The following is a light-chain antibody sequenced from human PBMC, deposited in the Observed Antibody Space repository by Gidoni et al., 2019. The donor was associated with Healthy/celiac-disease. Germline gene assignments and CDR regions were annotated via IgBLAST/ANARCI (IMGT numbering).Light chain of an antibody. CDR1: QSVSSY. CDR3: QQRSNWPPGLLT. V-gene: IGKV3-11*01. J-gene: IGKJ4*01. CDR2: DAS. Sequence: EIVLTQSPATLSLSPGERATLSCRASQSVSSYLAWYQQKPGQALRLLIYDASNRATGIPARFSGSGSGTDFTLTISSLEPEDFAVYYCQQRSNWPPGLLTFXGXTKVEIK.